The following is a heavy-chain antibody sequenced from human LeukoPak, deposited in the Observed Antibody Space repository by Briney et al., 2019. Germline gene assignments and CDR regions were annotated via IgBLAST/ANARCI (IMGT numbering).Heavy chain of an antibody. V-gene: IGHV3-30*03. CDR3: ARDPVAGHGE. D-gene: IGHD4-17*01. J-gene: IGHJ4*02. Sequence: GGSLRLSCAASGITFSIYAMHWVRQAPGKGLEWVAVISYDGSHKFYADSVKGRFIISRDNSKNTLYLQMNSLRAEDTAVYYCARDPVAGHGEWGQGTLVTVSS. CDR2: ISYDGSHK. CDR1: GITFSIYA.